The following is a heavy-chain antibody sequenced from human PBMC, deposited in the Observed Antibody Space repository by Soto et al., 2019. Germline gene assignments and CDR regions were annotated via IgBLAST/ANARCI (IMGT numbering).Heavy chain of an antibody. J-gene: IGHJ4*02. V-gene: IGHV3-21*01. Sequence: GGSLRLSCAASGFTFSSYSMNWVRQAPGKGLEWVTLITTNGSHIYYADTVKGRFTISRDNSKNTLYLQMNSLRAEDTSLYLCATDIHATWLLNSWGQGTLVTVSS. CDR2: ITTNGSHI. D-gene: IGHD2-2*02. CDR3: ATDIHATWLLNS. CDR1: GFTFSSYS.